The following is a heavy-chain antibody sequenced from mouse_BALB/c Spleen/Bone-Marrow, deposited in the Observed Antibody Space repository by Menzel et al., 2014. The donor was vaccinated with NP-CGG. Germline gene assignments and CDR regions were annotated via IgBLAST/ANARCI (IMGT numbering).Heavy chain of an antibody. CDR3: SRGVDHYSWFAY. J-gene: IGHJ3*01. CDR2: INSDGGST. V-gene: IGHV5-6-3*01. D-gene: IGHD1-2*01. Sequence: EVKLVESGGGLVQPGGSLKLSCAASGFTFSSYGMSWVRQTPDKRLELVANINSDGGSTYYSDSVKGRFTISRDDAKNTLNLQMSSLKSEDKAMYYCSRGVDHYSWFAYWGQGTLVTVSA. CDR1: GFTFSSYG.